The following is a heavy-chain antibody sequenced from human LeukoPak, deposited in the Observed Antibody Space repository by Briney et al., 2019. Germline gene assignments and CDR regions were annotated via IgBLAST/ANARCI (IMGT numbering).Heavy chain of an antibody. D-gene: IGHD3-22*01. J-gene: IGHJ4*02. V-gene: IGHV4-4*07. Sequence: SETLSLTCSVSGGSISNYYWSWIRQPAGKGLQWIGRINTSGSTNCNPSLKSRVTMSVDTSKNQFSLKLSSVTAADTAVYYCAREIGDYYDSSGYRTYYFDYWGQGALVTVSS. CDR2: INTSGST. CDR1: GGSISNYY. CDR3: AREIGDYYDSSGYRTYYFDY.